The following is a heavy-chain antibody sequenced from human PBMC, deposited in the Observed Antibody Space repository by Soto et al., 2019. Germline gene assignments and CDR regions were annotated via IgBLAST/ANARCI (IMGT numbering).Heavy chain of an antibody. CDR3: ARVERYSYGYYYGMDV. J-gene: IGHJ6*02. CDR2: INAGNGNT. D-gene: IGHD5-18*01. CDR1: GYTFTSYA. V-gene: IGHV1-3*01. Sequence: ASVKVSCKASGYTFTSYAIHWVRQAPGQRLEWMGWINAGNGNTKYSQKFQGRVTITRDTSASTAYMELSSLRSEDTAVYYCARVERYSYGYYYGMDVWGQGTTVTVSS.